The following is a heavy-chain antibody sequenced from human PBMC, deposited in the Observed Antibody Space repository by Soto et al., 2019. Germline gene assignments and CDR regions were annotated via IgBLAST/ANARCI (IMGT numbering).Heavy chain of an antibody. CDR1: GFTFSSYG. D-gene: IGHD5-18*01. J-gene: IGHJ3*02. V-gene: IGHV3-30*18. CDR3: AKDIGRATAIRGPDAFDI. Sequence: GGSLRLSCAASGFTFSSYGMHWVRQAPGKGLEWVAVISYDGSNKYYADSVKGRFTISRDNSKNTLYLQMNSLRAEDTAVYYCAKDIGRATAIRGPDAFDIWGQGTMVTVSS. CDR2: ISYDGSNK.